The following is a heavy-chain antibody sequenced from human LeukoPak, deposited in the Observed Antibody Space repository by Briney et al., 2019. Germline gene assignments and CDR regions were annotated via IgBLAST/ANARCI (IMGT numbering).Heavy chain of an antibody. CDR3: AGGGTFVREATYHYDMDV. V-gene: IGHV1-69*13. CDR2: IIPIFGTT. CDR1: GGTFSNYA. J-gene: IGHJ6*04. Sequence: ASVKVSCKASGGTFSNYAISWVRQAPGQGLEWMGGIIPIFGTTNYAQKFQGRVTITADESTTTAYMELSSLRSEDTAVYYCAGGGTFVREATYHYDMDVWGKGTTVTVSS. D-gene: IGHD3-10*02.